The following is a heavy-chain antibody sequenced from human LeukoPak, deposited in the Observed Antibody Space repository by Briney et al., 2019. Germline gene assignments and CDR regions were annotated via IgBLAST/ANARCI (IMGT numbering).Heavy chain of an antibody. CDR2: ISYDGSNK. V-gene: IGHV3-30-3*01. D-gene: IGHD6-6*01. J-gene: IGHJ4*02. Sequence: GRSLRLPCAASGFTFSSYAMHWVRQAPGKGLEWVAVISYDGSNKYYADSVKGRFTISRDNSKNTLYLQMNSLRAEDTAVYYCAREILPYSSSFAGYYFDYWGQGTLVTVSS. CDR1: GFTFSSYA. CDR3: AREILPYSSSFAGYYFDY.